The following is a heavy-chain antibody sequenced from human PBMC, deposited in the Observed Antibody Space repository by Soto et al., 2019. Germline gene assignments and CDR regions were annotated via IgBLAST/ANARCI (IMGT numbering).Heavy chain of an antibody. CDR1: DFNLAYDW. V-gene: IGHV3-15*07. J-gene: IGHJ4*02. Sequence: EVQVVESGGGLAKPGESLTLSCAASDFNLAYDWMNWVRQIPGKGLEWVGRIRTGGATDFAAPVKGRFTISRDDSGTTAYLHMTGLKTEDTGVYYCAIDVASQGRGEFDYWGQGTLIRVSS. CDR3: AIDVASQGRGEFDY. D-gene: IGHD2-21*01. CDR2: IRTGGAT.